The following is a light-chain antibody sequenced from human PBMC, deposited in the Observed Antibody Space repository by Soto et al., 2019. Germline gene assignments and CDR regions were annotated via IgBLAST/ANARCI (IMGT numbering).Light chain of an antibody. J-gene: IGKJ5*01. CDR2: GAS. CDR3: QQYGSSPR. CDR1: QSVSSGL. V-gene: IGKV3-20*01. Sequence: EVVLTQSPGTMSLSPVSRATLSCRASQSVSSGLLAWYQHKPGQAPRLLIYGASSRATGIPDRFSGSGSGTDFTLTISRLEPEDFAVYYCQQYGSSPRFGQGTRLEIK.